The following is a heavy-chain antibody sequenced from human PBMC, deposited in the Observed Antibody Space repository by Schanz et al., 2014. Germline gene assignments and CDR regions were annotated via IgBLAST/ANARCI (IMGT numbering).Heavy chain of an antibody. V-gene: IGHV3-30*19. CDR2: ISNDGSIK. CDR1: GFTFSSYA. D-gene: IGHD3-10*01. J-gene: IGHJ4*02. CDR3: ARANYRRKINFDY. Sequence: QVQMVESGGGVVQFGRSLRLSCVASGFTFSSYAMHWVRQAPGKGLEWVALISNDGSIKYYADSVEGRFTISSDNSRTTLYLQMNSLRAEDTAVYYCARANYRRKINFDYWGRGTLVTVSS.